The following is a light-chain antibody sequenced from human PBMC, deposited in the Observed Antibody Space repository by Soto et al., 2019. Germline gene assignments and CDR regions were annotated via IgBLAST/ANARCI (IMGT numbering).Light chain of an antibody. CDR3: QQYNNWWT. CDR2: DTS. J-gene: IGKJ1*01. CDR1: QSVNNY. V-gene: IGKV3-11*01. Sequence: EIVLTQSPATLSLSPGERATLSFSASQSVNNYLAWYQQKPGQAPRLLIYDTSDRASGIPARFSGSGSVTDFTLTIGSLQSEDFAVYYCQQYNNWWTFGQGTKVDIK.